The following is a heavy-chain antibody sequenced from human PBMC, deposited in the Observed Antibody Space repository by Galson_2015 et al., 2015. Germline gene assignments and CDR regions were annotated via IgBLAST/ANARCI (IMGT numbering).Heavy chain of an antibody. V-gene: IGHV3-23*01. D-gene: IGHD3-16*02. CDR3: AKQAPFGGVIVARFDY. J-gene: IGHJ4*02. CDR1: GFTFSSYA. CDR2: ISGSGGST. Sequence: SCAASGFTFSSYAMSWVRQAPGKGLEWVSAISGSGGSTYYADSVKGRFTISRDNSKNTVDLQMNSLRAGDTAVYYCAKQAPFGGVIVARFDYWGQGTLVTVSS.